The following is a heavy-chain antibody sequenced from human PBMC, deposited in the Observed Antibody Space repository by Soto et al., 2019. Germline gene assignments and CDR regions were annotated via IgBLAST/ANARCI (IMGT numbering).Heavy chain of an antibody. CDR1: AFIVRDYA. CDR3: ARGNSRTSPRLFQP. CDR2: ISPDRYSQ. V-gene: IGHV3-30-3*01. Sequence: VGPLRLSCVASAFIVRDYAVPCARQVPLKCLELVAVISPDRYSQYQAISATGQITTSRDNARHTLYLQMTGQRPEDKGLHYPARGNSRTSPRLFQPWGHGTLVTVSS. J-gene: IGHJ1*01. D-gene: IGHD3-16*01.